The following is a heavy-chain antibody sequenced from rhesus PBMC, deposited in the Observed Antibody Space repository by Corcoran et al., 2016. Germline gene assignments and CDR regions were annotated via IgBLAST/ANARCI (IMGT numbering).Heavy chain of an antibody. CDR2: IYGRSGGT. Sequence: QVQLQESGPGLVKPSETLSLTCGVSGGSISDSYYWNWIRQPPEKGLEWIGNIYGRSGGTFYNPSLKSRVTMSKDPSKNQFSLKLSSVTAADTAVYYCARIDTAYYYYDYWGQGVLVTVSS. D-gene: IGHD3-28*01. CDR1: GGSISDSYY. J-gene: IGHJ4*01. CDR3: ARIDTAYYYYDY. V-gene: IGHV4S7*01.